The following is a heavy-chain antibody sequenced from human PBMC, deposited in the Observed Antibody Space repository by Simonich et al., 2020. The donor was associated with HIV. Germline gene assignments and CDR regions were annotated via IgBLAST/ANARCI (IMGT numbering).Heavy chain of an antibody. CDR2: SNPNRGGT. CDR3: ARDACRGGTCSFDY. D-gene: IGHD2-15*01. V-gene: IGHV1-2*02. Sequence: QVQLVQSGAEVKKPGASVKVSCKTSGYNFTAYYMHWVRQAPGQGLEWRGWSNPNRGGTYYVQNFQGRVTMTRDTSISTAYMELSRLRSDDTAVYYCARDACRGGTCSFDYWGQGTLVTVSS. J-gene: IGHJ4*02. CDR1: GYNFTAYY.